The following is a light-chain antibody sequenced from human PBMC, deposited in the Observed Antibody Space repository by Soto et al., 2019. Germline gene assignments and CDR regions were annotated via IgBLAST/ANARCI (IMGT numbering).Light chain of an antibody. Sequence: ESVLTQSPGTLSLSPGERATLPCRASQSVSSSYLAWYQQKPGQAPRLLIYGASSRATGIPDRFSGSGSGTDFTLTISRLEPEDFAVYYCQQYGSSLITFGQGTKVDIK. CDR1: QSVSSSY. CDR3: QQYGSSLIT. V-gene: IGKV3-20*01. J-gene: IGKJ1*01. CDR2: GAS.